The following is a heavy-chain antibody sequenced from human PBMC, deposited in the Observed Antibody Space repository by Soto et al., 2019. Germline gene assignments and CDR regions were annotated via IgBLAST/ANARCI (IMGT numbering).Heavy chain of an antibody. J-gene: IGHJ4*02. CDR3: ARGPYDGSSFDN. CDR1: GGTFSNYA. V-gene: IGHV1-69*01. D-gene: IGHD5-12*01. CDR2: IIPFYGYT. Sequence: QVQLVQSGAEVKKPGSSVKVSCKASGGTFSNYAITWVRQAPGQGLEWMGGIIPFYGYTNLAKKFRGRVALTADESTNTSSLALSSLTSDDTAVYFCARGPYDGSSFDNWGQGTPIIVSS.